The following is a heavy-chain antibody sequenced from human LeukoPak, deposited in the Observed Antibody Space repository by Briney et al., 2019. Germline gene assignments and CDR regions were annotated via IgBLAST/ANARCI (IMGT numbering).Heavy chain of an antibody. D-gene: IGHD6-13*01. CDR3: ARHASSSWYPGSWFDP. CDR2: IYPGDSDT. V-gene: IGHV5-51*01. CDR1: GYSFTSYW. Sequence: GESLKISCKGSGYSFTSYWIGWVRQMPGKGLEWMGIIYPGDSDTRYSPSFQGQVTISADKSISTAYLQWSSLKASDTAMYYCARHASSSWYPGSWFDPWGQGTLVTVSS. J-gene: IGHJ5*02.